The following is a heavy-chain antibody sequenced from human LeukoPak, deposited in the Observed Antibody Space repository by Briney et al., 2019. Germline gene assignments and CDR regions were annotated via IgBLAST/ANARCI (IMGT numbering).Heavy chain of an antibody. CDR1: GGSFSGYY. V-gene: IGHV4-34*01. CDR3: ARVDGITMVRGAKYFDY. CDR2: ISHSGST. J-gene: IGHJ4*02. D-gene: IGHD3-10*01. Sequence: SETLSLTCAVYGGSFSGYYWSWIRQPPGKGLEWIGEISHSGSTNYNLSLKSRVTISVDTSKNQFSLKLSSVTAADTAVYYCARVDGITMVRGAKYFDYWGQGTLVTVSS.